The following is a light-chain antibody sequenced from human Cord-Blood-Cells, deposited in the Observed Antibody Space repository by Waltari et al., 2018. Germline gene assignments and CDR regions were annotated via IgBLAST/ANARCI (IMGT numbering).Light chain of an antibody. CDR3: QQSYSTPFT. J-gene: IGKJ3*01. CDR2: AAS. CDR1: QSISSY. V-gene: IGKV1-39*01. Sequence: GDRVTITCRASQSISSYLNWYQQKPGKAPKLLIYAASSLQSGVPSRFSGSGSVTDFTLTISSLQPEDFATYYCQQSYSTPFTFGPGTKVDIK.